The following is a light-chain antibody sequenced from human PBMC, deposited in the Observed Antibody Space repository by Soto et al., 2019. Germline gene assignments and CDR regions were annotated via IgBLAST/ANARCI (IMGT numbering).Light chain of an antibody. J-gene: IGLJ1*01. CDR2: EVS. V-gene: IGLV2-14*01. CDR3: SSHTTSNTRV. Sequence: QSALTQPASVSGSPGQSITISCTGTSSDVGAYNYVSWYQQHPGKAPKLIIYEVSNRPSGVSWRFSGSKSGNTASLTISGLQSEDEADYYCSSHTTSNTRVFGAGTKGTVL. CDR1: SSDVGAYNY.